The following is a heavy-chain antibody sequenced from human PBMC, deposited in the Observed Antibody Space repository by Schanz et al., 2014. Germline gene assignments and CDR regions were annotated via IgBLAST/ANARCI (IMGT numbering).Heavy chain of an antibody. CDR3: TREGYIYALSAFDI. V-gene: IGHV1-18*01. Sequence: QDQLVQSGAEVKKPGASVKVSCKASGYTFTSHGISWVRQAPGQGLEWMGWITAYNGDTNYALKLQGRDTMTTDTSTSTAYMELRSLRSDDTTLYYCTREGYIYALSAFDIWGQGTMVTDAS. D-gene: IGHD5-18*01. CDR1: GYTFTSHG. CDR2: ITAYNGDT. J-gene: IGHJ3*02.